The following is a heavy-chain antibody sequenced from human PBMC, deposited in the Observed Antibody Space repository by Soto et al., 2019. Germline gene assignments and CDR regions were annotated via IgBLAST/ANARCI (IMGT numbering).Heavy chain of an antibody. V-gene: IGHV1-46*01. Sequence: GASVKVSCKASGYTFTSYYMHWVRQAPGQGLEWMGIINPSGGSTSYAQKFQGRVTMTRDTSTSTVYMELSSLRSEDTAVYYCARDLRYPYHLRSPYCFDYWGQGTLVTVSS. CDR2: INPSGGST. CDR3: ARDLRYPYHLRSPYCFDY. J-gene: IGHJ4*02. CDR1: GYTFTSYY. D-gene: IGHD5-12*01.